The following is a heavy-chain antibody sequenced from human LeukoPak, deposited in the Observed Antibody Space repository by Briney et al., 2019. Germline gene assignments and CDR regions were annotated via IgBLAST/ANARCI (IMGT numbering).Heavy chain of an antibody. CDR3: ARVPGDY. Sequence: NPGGSLRLSCAASGFTFSSYSMNRVRQAPGKGLEWVSSISSTSYYIYYADSVKGRFTISRDNAKNSLYLQMNSLRAEDTAVYYCARVPGDYWGQGTLVTVSS. CDR2: ISSTSYYI. CDR1: GFTFSSYS. V-gene: IGHV3-21*01. J-gene: IGHJ4*02.